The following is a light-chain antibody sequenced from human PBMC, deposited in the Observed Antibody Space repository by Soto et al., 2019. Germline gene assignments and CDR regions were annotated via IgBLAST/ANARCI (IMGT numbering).Light chain of an antibody. V-gene: IGLV2-14*02. Sequence: QSVLTQPASVSGSPGQSITISCTVTSSDVGSYNLVSWYQQHPGKAPKLMIYEGSKRPSGVSNRFSGSKSGNTASLTISGLQAEDEADYYCSSYTSSSTLYVFGTGTKVTVL. CDR2: EGS. CDR1: SSDVGSYNL. CDR3: SSYTSSSTLYV. J-gene: IGLJ1*01.